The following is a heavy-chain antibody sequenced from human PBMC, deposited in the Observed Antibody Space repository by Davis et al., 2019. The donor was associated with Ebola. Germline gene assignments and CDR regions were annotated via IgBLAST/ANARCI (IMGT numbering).Heavy chain of an antibody. J-gene: IGHJ3*01. V-gene: IGHV3-74*01. D-gene: IGHD1-14*01. Sequence: GESLKISCAASGFTFTDYWMHWVRQAPGTGLVWVSRTNMYETTTNYADSVKGRFTISRDNSRNTLFLQMNSLRVEDTAVYYCVRDPAIGKPLSTFDVWGLGTTVTVAS. CDR3: VRDPAIGKPLSTFDV. CDR1: GFTFTDYW. CDR2: TNMYETTT.